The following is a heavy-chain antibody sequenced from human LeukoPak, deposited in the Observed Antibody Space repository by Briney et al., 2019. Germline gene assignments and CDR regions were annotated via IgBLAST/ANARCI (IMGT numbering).Heavy chain of an antibody. V-gene: IGHV3-48*02. CDR2: ISTSSSI. J-gene: IGHJ4*02. CDR3: ARAFDD. Sequence: GGSLRLSRAPSGFTLSSYDMNCARQAPGKGLELVSHISTSSSIYYADSVRGRFTISRDNAKTSLYLQMNSLRDEDTAIFYCARAFDDWGQGTLVTVSS. CDR1: GFTLSSYD.